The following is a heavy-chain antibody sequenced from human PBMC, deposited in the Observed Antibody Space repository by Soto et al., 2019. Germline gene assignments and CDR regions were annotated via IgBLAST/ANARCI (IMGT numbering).Heavy chain of an antibody. J-gene: IGHJ4*02. CDR2: ISAYNGNT. CDR3: ARDSPPVDY. CDR1: GYTFTSYG. Sequence: QVQLVQSGAEVKKPGASVKVSCKASGYTFTSYGISWVRQAPGQGLEWMGWISAYNGNTKYAQKLQGRGTMTTDTSTITADMELRSLRSNDTAVYYCARDSPPVDYWGQGTLVTVSS. V-gene: IGHV1-18*01.